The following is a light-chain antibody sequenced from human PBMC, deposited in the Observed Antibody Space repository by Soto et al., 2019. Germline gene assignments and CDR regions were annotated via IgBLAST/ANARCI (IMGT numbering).Light chain of an antibody. CDR2: DAS. CDR1: QSVSSY. J-gene: IGKJ4*01. V-gene: IGKV3-11*01. Sequence: EIVLTQSPATLSLSPGERDTLSCRASQSVSSYLAWYQQKPGQAPRLLIYDASNRATGIPARFSGSGSGTDFTLTISSLEAEDFAVYYCQQRSNWLTFGGGTKVEIK. CDR3: QQRSNWLT.